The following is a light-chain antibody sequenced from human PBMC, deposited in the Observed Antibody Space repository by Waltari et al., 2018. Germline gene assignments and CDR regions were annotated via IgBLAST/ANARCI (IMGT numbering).Light chain of an antibody. V-gene: IGKV1-5*03. Sequence: DIQMTQSPSTLSASVGDRVTITCRASQTISSWLAWYQQQPGKAARLLIYRASTLESGVPSRFSGSGYGTEFTLTSSSLQPDDFATYYCQQYNSYSITFGQGTRLEIK. J-gene: IGKJ5*01. CDR2: RAS. CDR3: QQYNSYSIT. CDR1: QTISSW.